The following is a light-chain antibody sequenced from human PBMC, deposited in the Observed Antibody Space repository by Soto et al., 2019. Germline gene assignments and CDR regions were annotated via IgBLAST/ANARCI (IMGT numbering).Light chain of an antibody. Sequence: DIHMTQSPSSLSTSVGYRIPITCRASQSISRYLNWYQQKPGKAPKLLXYAASSLQSGVPSRFSGSGSGTDFSLTISSLQPEDFSTYYCQQSYSTPPITFGQGTRLEIK. CDR2: AAS. V-gene: IGKV1-39*01. CDR3: QQSYSTPPIT. J-gene: IGKJ5*01. CDR1: QSISRY.